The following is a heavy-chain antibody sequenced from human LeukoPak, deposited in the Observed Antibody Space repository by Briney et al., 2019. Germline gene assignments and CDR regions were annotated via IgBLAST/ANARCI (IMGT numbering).Heavy chain of an antibody. V-gene: IGHV3-53*01. CDR3: ARGSSSGWPDYLDH. CDR2: IYSGGST. CDR1: GFTVSSNY. Sequence: SGGSLRLSCAASGFTVSSNYMSWVRQAPGKGLEWVSVIYSGGSTYYADSVKGRFTISRDNAKNTLFLQMNSLRAEDTAVYYCARGSSSGWPDYLDHWGRGTPVTVSS. J-gene: IGHJ4*01. D-gene: IGHD6-19*01.